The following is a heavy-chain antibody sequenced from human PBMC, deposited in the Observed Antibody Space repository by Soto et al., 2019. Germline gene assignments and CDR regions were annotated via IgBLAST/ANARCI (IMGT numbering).Heavy chain of an antibody. Sequence: QVQLVQSGAEVQKPGASVKVSCKASGYTFTSYDINWVRQATGQGLEWMGWMNPNSGNTGYAQKFQGRVTMTRNTSISTAYMELSSLRSEDTAVYYCARCLDDSNHLDYWGQGTLVTVSS. CDR2: MNPNSGNT. J-gene: IGHJ4*02. D-gene: IGHD1-1*01. CDR3: ARCLDDSNHLDY. CDR1: GYTFTSYD. V-gene: IGHV1-8*01.